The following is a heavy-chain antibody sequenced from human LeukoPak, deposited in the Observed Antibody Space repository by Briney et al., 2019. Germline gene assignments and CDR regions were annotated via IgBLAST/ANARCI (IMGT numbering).Heavy chain of an antibody. V-gene: IGHV3-7*03. Sequence: SLRLSCAASGFPFNAYWMTWVRQAPGKGLEGVADIRQDGGKKYYVDSVKGRFTNSRVNAMNSLYLQMNSLRAEDTAIYDCARSLPYGTTWYGRSDFWGQGTLVTVSS. D-gene: IGHD6-13*01. CDR1: GFPFNAYW. CDR3: ARSLPYGTTWYGRSDF. J-gene: IGHJ4*02. CDR2: IRQDGGKK.